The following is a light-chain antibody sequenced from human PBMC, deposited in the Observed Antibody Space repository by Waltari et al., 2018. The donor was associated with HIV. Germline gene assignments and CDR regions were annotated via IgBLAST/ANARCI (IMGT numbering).Light chain of an antibody. V-gene: IGLV1-47*01. CDR2: RNY. CDR3: AVWDDGLSGVV. Sequence: QSVLTQSPSACGTPGQRVTISCSGSSSNIGSSDVYWYQKVPGTAPKLLIYRNYPRPSGFPARFSGSKSRTTSSLAISALRSEDEADYYCAVWDDGLSGVVFGGGTKLTVL. J-gene: IGLJ2*01. CDR1: SSNIGSSD.